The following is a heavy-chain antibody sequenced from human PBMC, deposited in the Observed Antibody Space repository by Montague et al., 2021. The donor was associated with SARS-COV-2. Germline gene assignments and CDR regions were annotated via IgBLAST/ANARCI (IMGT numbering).Heavy chain of an antibody. CDR2: IYTSGTT. CDR1: GGSISSGSYY. V-gene: IGHV4-61*02. CDR3: ARDPGLAGYTAGLGY. Sequence: TLSLTCTVSGGSISSGSYYWSWIRQPAGKGLEWIGRIYTSGTTNYNPSLKSRVTISIDTSKNQFSLTVNSVTAADTAMYYCARDPGLAGYTAGLGYWGQGTLVTVPS. J-gene: IGHJ4*02. D-gene: IGHD3-16*01.